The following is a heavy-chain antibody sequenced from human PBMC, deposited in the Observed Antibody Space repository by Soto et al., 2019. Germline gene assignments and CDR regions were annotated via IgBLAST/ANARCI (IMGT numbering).Heavy chain of an antibody. CDR3: ARSRSPGYCSSTSCYVIDY. CDR1: GGTFSSYA. CDR2: IIPIFGTA. D-gene: IGHD2-2*01. Sequence: SVKVSCKASGGTFSSYAISWVRQAPGQGLEWMGGIIPIFGTANYAQKFQGRVTITADESTSTAYMELSSLRSEDTAVYYCARSRSPGYCSSTSCYVIDYWGQGTLVTVSS. V-gene: IGHV1-69*13. J-gene: IGHJ4*02.